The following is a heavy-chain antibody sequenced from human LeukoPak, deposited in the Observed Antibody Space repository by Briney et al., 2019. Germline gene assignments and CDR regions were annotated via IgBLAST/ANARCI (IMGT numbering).Heavy chain of an antibody. Sequence: GRSLRLSCAISGFSSSSYGMHWVRQAPGKGLEWVAVISYDGSNKCHADSVKGRFTISRDNSKSSLFLQMNSLRAEDTAVYYCAKDLRPQIPYGESPRGTAPMGHWGQGTLVTVSS. CDR3: AKDLRPQIPYGESPRGTAPMGH. CDR1: GFSSSSYG. V-gene: IGHV3-30*18. D-gene: IGHD4-17*01. J-gene: IGHJ4*02. CDR2: ISYDGSNK.